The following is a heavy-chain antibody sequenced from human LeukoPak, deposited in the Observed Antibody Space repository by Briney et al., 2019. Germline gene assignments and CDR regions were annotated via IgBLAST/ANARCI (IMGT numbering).Heavy chain of an antibody. CDR3: AGFIRDSSGYYYPNSVFDY. CDR2: IYHSGST. D-gene: IGHD3-22*01. J-gene: IGHJ4*02. V-gene: IGHV4-38-2*02. CDR1: GYSISSGYY. Sequence: SETLSLTCTVSGYSISSGYYWGWIRQPPGKGLEWIRSIYHSGSTYYNPSLKSRVTISVDTSKNQFSLKLSSVTAADTAVYYCAGFIRDSSGYYYPNSVFDYWGQGTLVTVSS.